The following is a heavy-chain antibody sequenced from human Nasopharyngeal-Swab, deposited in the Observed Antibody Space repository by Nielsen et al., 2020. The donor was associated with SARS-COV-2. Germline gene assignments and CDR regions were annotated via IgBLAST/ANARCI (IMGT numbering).Heavy chain of an antibody. D-gene: IGHD4-17*01. J-gene: IGHJ6*02. CDR3: ARDYASGYYYYGMDV. CDR1: GFSLSTSGMC. Sequence: SGPTLVTPTQTLTLTCTFSGFSLSTSGMCVSWIRQPPGKALEWLALIDWDDDKYYSTSLKTRLTISKDTSKNQVVLTMTNMDPVDTATYYCARDYASGYYYYGMDVWGQGTTVTVSS. CDR2: IDWDDDK. V-gene: IGHV2-70*01.